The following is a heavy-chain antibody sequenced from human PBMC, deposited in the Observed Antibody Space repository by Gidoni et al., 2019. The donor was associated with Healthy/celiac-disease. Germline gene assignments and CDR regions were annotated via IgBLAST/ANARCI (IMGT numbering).Heavy chain of an antibody. CDR1: GFSFSRYW. V-gene: IGHV3-74*01. D-gene: IGHD3-10*01. J-gene: IGHJ4*02. CDR3: ARGLAVRGVFDY. CDR2: INSDGSST. Sequence: EVQLVESGGGLVQPGGSLRLSCADAGFSFSRYWMQWVRQAPGKGLVWVSLINSDGSSTNYADSVKGRFTISRDNAKNTLYLQMNSLRAEDTAVYYCARGLAVRGVFDYWGQGTLVTVSS.